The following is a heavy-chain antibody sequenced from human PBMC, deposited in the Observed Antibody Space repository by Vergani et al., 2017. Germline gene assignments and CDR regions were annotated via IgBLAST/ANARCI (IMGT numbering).Heavy chain of an antibody. CDR2: IYYSGST. D-gene: IGHD1-26*01. Sequence: QVQLQESGPGLVKPSETLSLTCTVSGGSISSYYWSWIRQPPGKGLEWIGYIYYSGSTTYNPSLQSRVTLSVDTSKNQFSLRLSSVTAADTAVYYCARVGSYYFDYWGQGTLVTVSS. V-gene: IGHV4-59*01. CDR1: GGSISSYY. J-gene: IGHJ4*02. CDR3: ARVGSYYFDY.